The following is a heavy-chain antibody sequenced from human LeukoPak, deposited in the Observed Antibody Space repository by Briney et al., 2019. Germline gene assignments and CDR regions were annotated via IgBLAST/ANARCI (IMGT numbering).Heavy chain of an antibody. CDR3: ARDPPEWELPQDY. V-gene: IGHV3-48*03. Sequence: GGSLRLSCAASGFTFSSYEMNWVRQAPGRGLEWISYISSSGSTIYYADSVKGRFTISRDNAKNSLYLQMNSLRGEDTAVYYCARDPPEWELPQDYWGRGTLVAVSS. J-gene: IGHJ4*02. D-gene: IGHD1-26*01. CDR2: ISSSGSTI. CDR1: GFTFSSYE.